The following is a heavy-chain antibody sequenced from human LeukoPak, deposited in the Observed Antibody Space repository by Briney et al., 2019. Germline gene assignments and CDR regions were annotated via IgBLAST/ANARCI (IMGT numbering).Heavy chain of an antibody. V-gene: IGHV4-59*12. CDR3: ARGRFEGDFDY. J-gene: IGHJ4*02. CDR1: GGSISSYY. D-gene: IGHD3-3*01. Sequence: PSETLSLTCTVSGGSISSYYWSWIRQPPGKGLEWIGYIYHSGSTYYNPSLKSRVTISVDRSKNQFSLKLSSVTAADTAVYYCARGRFEGDFDYWGQGTLVTVSS. CDR2: IYHSGST.